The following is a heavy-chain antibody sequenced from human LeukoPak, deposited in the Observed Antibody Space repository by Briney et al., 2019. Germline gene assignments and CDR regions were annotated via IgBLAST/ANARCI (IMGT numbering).Heavy chain of an antibody. CDR3: AKGTSVTAIRYFDS. Sequence: GGSLRLSCAASGFTFSSYAMTWVRQAPGKGLEWVSLITGSGGGIYYADSVKGRLTISRDNSKNTLYLQMSSLRADDTAVYYCAKGTSVTAIRYFDSWGQGTQVTVCS. J-gene: IGHJ4*02. D-gene: IGHD2-21*02. CDR1: GFTFSSYA. V-gene: IGHV3-23*01. CDR2: ITGSGGGI.